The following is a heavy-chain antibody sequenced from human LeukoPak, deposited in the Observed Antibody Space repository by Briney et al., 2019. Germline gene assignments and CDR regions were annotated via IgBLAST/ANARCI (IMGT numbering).Heavy chain of an antibody. Sequence: TGGSLRLSCAASGFTFSSYGMTWVRQAPGQGLEWVSSLSATGGSTYYADSVKGRFTISRDNSKDTLYLHMNSLRAEDTAIYYCAKRHCSGGICQGDHYAMDVWGQGTTVTVSS. CDR2: LSATGGST. J-gene: IGHJ6*02. V-gene: IGHV3-23*01. D-gene: IGHD2-15*01. CDR3: AKRHCSGGICQGDHYAMDV. CDR1: GFTFSSYG.